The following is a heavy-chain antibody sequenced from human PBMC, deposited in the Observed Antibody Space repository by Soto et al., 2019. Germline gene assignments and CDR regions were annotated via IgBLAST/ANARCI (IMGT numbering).Heavy chain of an antibody. J-gene: IGHJ4*02. CDR3: ARLTGLGTHPPFDY. V-gene: IGHV4-59*08. D-gene: IGHD3-9*01. CDR2: IYYTGST. Sequence: SETLSLTCTVSGGSISSYYWSWIRQPPGKGLEWIGYIYYTGSTIYNPSLKSRVTMSVDTSKNQFSLNLSSVSAADTAVYYCARLTGLGTHPPFDYWGQGALVTVSS. CDR1: GGSISSYY.